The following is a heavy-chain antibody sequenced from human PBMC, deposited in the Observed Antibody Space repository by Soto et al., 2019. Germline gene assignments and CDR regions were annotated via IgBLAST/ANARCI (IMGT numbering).Heavy chain of an antibody. CDR1: GYIFVNYG. V-gene: IGHV1-18*01. CDR3: AMVDNYVTPTPPDV. J-gene: IGHJ6*01. D-gene: IGHD3-16*01. Sequence: QVQLVQSGDEMKKPGASVRVSCKASGYIFVNYGIAWVRQAPGQGLEWMGWISPYTGDTHSASKVQGRLTMTTDTSTSTAYMDLGSLTSDDTAVYYCAMVDNYVTPTPPDVWGPGAPVNVSS. CDR2: ISPYTGDT.